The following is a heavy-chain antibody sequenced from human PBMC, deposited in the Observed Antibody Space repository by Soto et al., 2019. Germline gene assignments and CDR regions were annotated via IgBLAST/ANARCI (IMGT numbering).Heavy chain of an antibody. CDR1: VDSVSCNSAA. V-gene: IGHV6-1*03. CDR2: TYYRSKWFN. D-gene: IGHD3-16*01. J-gene: IGHJ4*02. Sequence: PSQTLSLTCALSVDSVSCNSAACNWIRPSPSSCLEWLGRTYYRSKWFNDHAISVKSCIAINPDTSKNHFSLQLNSVTPDDTAVYYCARTIGGHGVKYIDSWGPGXLVTVYS. CDR3: ARTIGGHGVKYIDS.